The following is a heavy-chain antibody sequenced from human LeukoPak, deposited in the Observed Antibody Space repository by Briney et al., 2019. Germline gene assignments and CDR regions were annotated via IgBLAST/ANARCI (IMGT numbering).Heavy chain of an antibody. CDR2: ISSSSSTI. J-gene: IGHJ4*02. D-gene: IGHD3-9*01. CDR3: AKAEGYDILTGLDY. Sequence: GGSLRLSCAASGFTFSSYTMNWVRQAPGKGLEWVSYISSSSSTIYYADSVKGRFTISRDNAKNSLYLQMNSLRTEDTAVYYCAKAEGYDILTGLDYWGQGTLVTVPS. CDR1: GFTFSSYT. V-gene: IGHV3-48*01.